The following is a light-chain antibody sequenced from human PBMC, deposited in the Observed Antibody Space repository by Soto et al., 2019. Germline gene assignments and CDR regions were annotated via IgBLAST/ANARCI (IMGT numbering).Light chain of an antibody. CDR2: GAS. J-gene: IGKJ1*01. CDR3: QQYGSSPST. V-gene: IGKV3-20*01. Sequence: EIVMTQSPATLSLSPGEGATLSCRASQSVRSNYLAWYQQKPGQAPRLLIYGASSRATGSPDRFSGSGSGTDFTLTISRLEPEDFAVYFCQQYGSSPSTFGQGTKVDIK. CDR1: QSVRSNY.